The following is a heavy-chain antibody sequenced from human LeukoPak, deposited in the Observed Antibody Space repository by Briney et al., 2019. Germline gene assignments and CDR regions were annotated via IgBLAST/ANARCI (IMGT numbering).Heavy chain of an antibody. Sequence: SETLSLTCAVYGGSFSGYYWSWIRQPPGKGLEWMGEINHSGSTKYNPSLKSRATISVDTSKNQFSLKLSSVTAADTAVYYCARAKGRITIFGVATDYWGQGTLVTVSS. V-gene: IGHV4-34*01. CDR3: ARAKGRITIFGVATDY. CDR2: INHSGST. D-gene: IGHD3-3*01. CDR1: GGSFSGYY. J-gene: IGHJ4*02.